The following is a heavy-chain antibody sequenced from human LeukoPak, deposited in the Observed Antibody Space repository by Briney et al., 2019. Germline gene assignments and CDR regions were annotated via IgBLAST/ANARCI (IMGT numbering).Heavy chain of an antibody. J-gene: IGHJ6*03. D-gene: IGHD1-26*01. CDR1: GFTFSSYA. V-gene: IGHV3-23*01. CDR3: AKDDGGSYYIYYYYMDV. CDR2: ISGSVVRT. Sequence: GGSLRLSCAASGFTFSSYAMSWVRQAPGKGLEWVSIISGSVVRTYYADSVKGWFTISRDNSKNTVYLQMNSLRAGDTAVYYCAKDDGGSYYIYYYYMDVWGKGTTVTISS.